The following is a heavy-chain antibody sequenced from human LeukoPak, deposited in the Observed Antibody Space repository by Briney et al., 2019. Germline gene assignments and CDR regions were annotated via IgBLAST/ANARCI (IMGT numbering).Heavy chain of an antibody. Sequence: GESLKISCKGSGYSFTSYWIGWVRQMPGKGLELMGIIYPADSDTRYSPSFQGQVTISADKSSSTAYLQWSSLKASDTVMYYCARQYYDSRGSGLFDYWGQGTLVTVSS. J-gene: IGHJ4*02. CDR3: ARQYYDSRGSGLFDY. D-gene: IGHD3-22*01. CDR2: IYPADSDT. V-gene: IGHV5-51*01. CDR1: GYSFTSYW.